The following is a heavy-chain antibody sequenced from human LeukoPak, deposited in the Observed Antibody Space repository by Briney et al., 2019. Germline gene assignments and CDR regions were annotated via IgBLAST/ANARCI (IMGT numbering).Heavy chain of an antibody. V-gene: IGHV4-4*02. Sequence: PSETLSLTCAVSGGSISSSNWWSWVRQPPGKGLEWIGEIYHSGSTNYNPSLKSRVTISVDTSKNQFSLKLSSVTAADTAVYYCARGGKQQLRPGFDYWGQGTLVTVSS. D-gene: IGHD6-13*01. J-gene: IGHJ4*02. CDR1: GGSISSSNW. CDR2: IYHSGST. CDR3: ARGGKQQLRPGFDY.